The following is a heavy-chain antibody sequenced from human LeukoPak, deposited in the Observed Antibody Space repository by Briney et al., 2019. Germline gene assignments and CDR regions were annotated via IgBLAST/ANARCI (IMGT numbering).Heavy chain of an antibody. D-gene: IGHD4-17*01. Sequence: GGSLRLSCAASGFTVSSNYMSWVRQAPGKGLEWVSVIYSGGSTYYADSVKGRFTISRDNSKNTLYLQMNSLRAEDTAVYYCAKNSLSGDYGDYGMDVWGQGTTVTVSS. CDR3: AKNSLSGDYGDYGMDV. V-gene: IGHV3-53*05. CDR2: IYSGGST. CDR1: GFTVSSNY. J-gene: IGHJ6*02.